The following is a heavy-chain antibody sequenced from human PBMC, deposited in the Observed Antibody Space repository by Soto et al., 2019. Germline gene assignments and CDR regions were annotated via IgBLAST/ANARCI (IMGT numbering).Heavy chain of an antibody. J-gene: IGHJ4*02. V-gene: IGHV3-23*01. Sequence: SLRLSCAASGFTFISYAMSWVRQAPGKGLEWVSAISGSGGSTYYADSVKGRFTISRDNSKNTLYLQMNSLRAEDAAVYYCAKDSPIRFLEWLFQYYFDYWGQGTLVTVSS. D-gene: IGHD3-3*01. CDR2: ISGSGGST. CDR1: GFTFISYA. CDR3: AKDSPIRFLEWLFQYYFDY.